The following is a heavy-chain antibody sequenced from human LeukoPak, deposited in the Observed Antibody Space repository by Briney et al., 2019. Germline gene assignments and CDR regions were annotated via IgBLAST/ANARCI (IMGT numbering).Heavy chain of an antibody. CDR1: GFTFSSYA. CDR2: ISYDGSNK. D-gene: IGHD6-13*01. CDR3: AKALVSSSWCFDY. Sequence: GGSLRLSCATSGFTFSSYAMSWVRQAPGKGLEWVAVISYDGSNKYYADSVKGRFTISRDNSKNTLYLQMNSLRAEDTAVYYCAKALVSSSWCFDYWGQGTLVTVSS. V-gene: IGHV3-30*18. J-gene: IGHJ4*02.